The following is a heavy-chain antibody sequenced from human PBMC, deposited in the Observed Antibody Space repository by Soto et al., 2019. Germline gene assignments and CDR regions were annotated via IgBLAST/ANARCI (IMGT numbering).Heavy chain of an antibody. CDR3: ARGKVWAVAGYFDL. J-gene: IGHJ2*01. CDR1: GFTFSSYS. CDR2: ISSSSSYI. V-gene: IGHV3-21*01. Sequence: EVQLVESGGGLVKPGGSLRLSCAASGFTFSSYSMNWVRQAPGKGLEWVSSISSSSSYIYYADSVKGRFTISRDNAKNSLYLRMNSLRAEDTAVYYCARGKVWAVAGYFDLWGRGTRVTVSS. D-gene: IGHD6-19*01.